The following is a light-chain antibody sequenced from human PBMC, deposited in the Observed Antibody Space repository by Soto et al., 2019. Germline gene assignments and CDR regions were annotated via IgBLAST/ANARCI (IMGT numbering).Light chain of an antibody. CDR3: QQYNNWPWT. V-gene: IGKV3-15*01. Sequence: EMVFTQSRGTLSVSPGERATLACRASQSVSSNLAWYQQKPGQAPRLLIYGASTRATGIPARFSGSGSGTEFTLTISSLQSEDFAVYYCQQYNNWPWTFGQGTKVDIK. J-gene: IGKJ1*01. CDR2: GAS. CDR1: QSVSSN.